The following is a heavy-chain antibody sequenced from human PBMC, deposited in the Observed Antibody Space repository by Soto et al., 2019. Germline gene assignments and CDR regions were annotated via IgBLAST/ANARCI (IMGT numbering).Heavy chain of an antibody. CDR3: AKVWGTGQQLVRAFDY. CDR2: ISYDGSNK. V-gene: IGHV3-30*18. J-gene: IGHJ4*02. Sequence: GGSLRLSCAASGFTFSSYSMKWVRQAPGKGLEWVAVISYDGSNKYYADSVKGRFTISRDNSKNTLYLQMNSLRAEDTAVYYCAKVWGTGQQLVRAFDYWGQGTLVTVSS. D-gene: IGHD6-13*01. CDR1: GFTFSSYS.